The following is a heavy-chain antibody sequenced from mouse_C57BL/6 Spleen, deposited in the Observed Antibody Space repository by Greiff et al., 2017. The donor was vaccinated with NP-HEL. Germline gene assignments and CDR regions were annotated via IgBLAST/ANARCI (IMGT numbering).Heavy chain of an antibody. CDR3: TRSGFDY. V-gene: IGHV1-15*01. CDR2: IDPETGGT. J-gene: IGHJ2*01. CDR1: GYTFTDYE. Sequence: QVQLQQSGAELVRPGASVTLSCKASGYTFTDYEMHWVKQTPVHGLEWIGAIDPETGGTAYNQKFKCKAILTADKSSSTAYMELRSLTSEDSAVYYCTRSGFDYWGQGTTLTVSS.